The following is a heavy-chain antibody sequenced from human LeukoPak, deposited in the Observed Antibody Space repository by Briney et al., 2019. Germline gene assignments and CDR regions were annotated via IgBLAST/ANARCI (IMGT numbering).Heavy chain of an antibody. Sequence: GGSLRLSCAAYGFTFSSYAMSWVRPAPGKGLEWVSAISGSGGSTYYADSVKGRFTISRDNSKNTLYLQMNSLRAEDTAVYYCATYYDSSGYYINLDYWGQGTLVTVSS. CDR1: GFTFSSYA. D-gene: IGHD3-22*01. CDR2: ISGSGGST. J-gene: IGHJ4*02. CDR3: ATYYDSSGYYINLDY. V-gene: IGHV3-23*01.